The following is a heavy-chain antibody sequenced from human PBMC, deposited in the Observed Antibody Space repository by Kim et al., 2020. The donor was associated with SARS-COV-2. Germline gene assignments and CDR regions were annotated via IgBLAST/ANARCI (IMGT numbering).Heavy chain of an antibody. CDR2: IYHSGST. CDR3: ARMYNSDSSGYPFDN. Sequence: SETLSLTCTVSSGSISTTGSQWSWIRQHPGKGLEWIGYIYHSGSTHYNPSLKSRATISVDKSKNQFSLQLSSVTAADTAVYYCARMYNSDSSGYPFDNWG. V-gene: IGHV4-31*03. J-gene: IGHJ4*01. CDR1: SGSISTTGSQ. D-gene: IGHD3-22*01.